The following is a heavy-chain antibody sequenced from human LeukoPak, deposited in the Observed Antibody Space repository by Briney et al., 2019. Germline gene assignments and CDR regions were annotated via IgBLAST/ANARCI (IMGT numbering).Heavy chain of an antibody. CDR2: INPNSGGT. CDR3: ARGQAHADFDY. V-gene: IGHV1-2*02. J-gene: IGHJ4*02. CDR1: GYTFTSYD. Sequence: ASVKVSCKASGYTFTSYDINWVRQAPGQGLEWMGWINPNSGGTNYAQKFQGRVTMTRDTSISTAYMELSRLRSDDTAVYYCARGQAHADFDYWGQGTLVTVSS.